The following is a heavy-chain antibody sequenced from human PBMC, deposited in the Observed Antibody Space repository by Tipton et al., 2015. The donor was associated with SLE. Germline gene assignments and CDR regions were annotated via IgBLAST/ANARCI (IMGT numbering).Heavy chain of an antibody. CDR2: INHSGST. D-gene: IGHD6-13*01. Sequence: TLSLTCAVYGGSFSGYYWSWIRQPPGKGLEWIGEINHSGSTNYSPSLKSRVTISVDTSKNQFSLKLSSVTAADTAVYYCAKSPIAAAARYFDYWGQGTLVTVSS. CDR3: AKSPIAAAARYFDY. CDR1: GGSFSGYY. J-gene: IGHJ4*02. V-gene: IGHV4-34*01.